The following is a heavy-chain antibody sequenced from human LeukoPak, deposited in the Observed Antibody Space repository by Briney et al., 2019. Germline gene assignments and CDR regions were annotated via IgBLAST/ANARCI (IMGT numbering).Heavy chain of an antibody. D-gene: IGHD2-21*01. CDR3: ARQLGDRLLFDY. CDR1: GGSFSSYF. V-gene: IGHV4-59*01. Sequence: PSETLSLTCTVSGGSFSSYFWGWIRQPPGKGLEWIGYIYYSGSTHYNSSLKSRVTISLDTSRNQFSLKLSSVTAADTAVYYCARQLGDRLLFDYWGQGTLVTVSS. CDR2: IYYSGST. J-gene: IGHJ4*02.